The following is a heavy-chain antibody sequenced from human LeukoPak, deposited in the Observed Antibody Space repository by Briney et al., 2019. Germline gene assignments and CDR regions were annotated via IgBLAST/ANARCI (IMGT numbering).Heavy chain of an antibody. J-gene: IGHJ6*02. CDR3: AGYVSYYGMDV. V-gene: IGHV4-59*01. CDR2: IYYSGST. Sequence: SETLSLTCTVSGGSISSYYWSWLRQPPGKGLEWIGYIYYSGSTNYNPSLKSRVTISVDTSKNQFSLKLSSVTAADTAVYYCAGYVSYYGMDVWGQGTTVTVSS. D-gene: IGHD5-12*01. CDR1: GGSISSYY.